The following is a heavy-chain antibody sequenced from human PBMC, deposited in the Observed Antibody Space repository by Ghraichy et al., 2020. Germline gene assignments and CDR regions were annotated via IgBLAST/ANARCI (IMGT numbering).Heavy chain of an antibody. CDR3: ARGRDVPMDY. J-gene: IGHJ4*02. V-gene: IGHV3-48*02. CDR2: IKSDSSTI. Sequence: GGSLRLSCAASGFVFSSYIMSWVRQAPGKGLEWVSDIKSDSSTINYADSVKGRFTISRDNAKNSLYLQMNSLRDEDTAVYYCARGRDVPMDYWGQGTLVSVSS. D-gene: IGHD5-24*01. CDR1: GFVFSSYI.